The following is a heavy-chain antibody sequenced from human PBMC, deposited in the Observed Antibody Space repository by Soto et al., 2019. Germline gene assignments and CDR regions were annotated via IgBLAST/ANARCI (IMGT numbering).Heavy chain of an antibody. CDR1: GFTVSNNY. D-gene: IGHD1-1*01. CDR3: ARDGTYKWV. CDR2: IFSNGDT. Sequence: QLVASGGGLVQPGGSLRLSCAASGFTVSNNYVRWVRQAPGKGLEWVSLIFSNGDTRYADSVKGRFTISRDSSSNTLYLQINSLRVEDTAAYYCARDGTYKWVGGQGIYVTVSS. V-gene: IGHV3-66*01. J-gene: IGHJ4*02.